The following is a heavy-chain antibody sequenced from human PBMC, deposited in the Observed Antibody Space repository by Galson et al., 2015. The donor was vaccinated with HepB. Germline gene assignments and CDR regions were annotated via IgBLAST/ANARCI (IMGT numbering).Heavy chain of an antibody. Sequence: SETLSLTCTVSGGSISSYYWSWIRQPPGKGLEWIGYIYYSGSTNYNPSLKSRVTISVDTSKNQFSLKLSSVTAADTAVYYCARMAFEGSVFGVVHRGLDYWGQGTLVTVSS. CDR3: ARMAFEGSVFGVVHRGLDY. D-gene: IGHD3-3*01. J-gene: IGHJ4*02. CDR1: GGSISSYY. CDR2: IYYSGST. V-gene: IGHV4-59*01.